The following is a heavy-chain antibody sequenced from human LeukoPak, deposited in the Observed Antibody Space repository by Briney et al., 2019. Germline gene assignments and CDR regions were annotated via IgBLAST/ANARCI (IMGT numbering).Heavy chain of an antibody. V-gene: IGHV3-49*04. CDR2: IRSKAYGGTT. J-gene: IGHJ5*02. Sequence: GGSLRLSCRGLGFTFGDYAMSGVRQAPGKGLEGIGFIRSKAYGGTTECAASVKGRFTISRDDSKSIAYLQMSSLKTEDTAVYYCTRTKPTVTPYNWFDPWGQGNLVTVSS. CDR1: GFTFGDYA. CDR3: TRTKPTVTPYNWFDP. D-gene: IGHD4-17*01.